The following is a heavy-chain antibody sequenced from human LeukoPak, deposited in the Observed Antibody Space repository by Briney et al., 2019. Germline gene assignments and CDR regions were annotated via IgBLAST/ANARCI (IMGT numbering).Heavy chain of an antibody. CDR1: GGSISSSNYY. D-gene: IGHD6-13*01. V-gene: IGHV4-39*01. CDR3: AIAAAAGKGLNWFDP. CDR2: IYYGGST. J-gene: IGHJ5*02. Sequence: SETLSLTCTVSGGSISSSNYYWGWIRQPPGKGLEWIGSIYYGGSTYYNPSLKSRVTISVDTSKNQFSLKLSSVTAADTAVYYCAIAAAAGKGLNWFDPWGQGTLVTVSS.